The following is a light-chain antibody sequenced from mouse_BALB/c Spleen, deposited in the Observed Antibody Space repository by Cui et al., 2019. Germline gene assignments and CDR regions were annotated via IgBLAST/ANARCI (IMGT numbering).Light chain of an antibody. CDR3: QHSWEIPFT. CDR2: FAC. Sequence: DNVLTQSPASLAVSLRQSAPISCRASHTVSTSISSYMHLYQQKPGHAPKLLIKFACNLESGVPARFSGSGSGTDFTLNIHPVGEEDTATYYCQHSWEIPFTFGSGTKLEIK. J-gene: IGKJ4*01. CDR1: HTVSTSISSY. V-gene: IGKV3-7*02.